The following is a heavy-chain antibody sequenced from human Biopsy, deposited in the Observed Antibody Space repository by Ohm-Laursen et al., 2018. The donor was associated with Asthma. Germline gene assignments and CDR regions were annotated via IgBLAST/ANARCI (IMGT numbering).Heavy chain of an antibody. D-gene: IGHD6-19*01. CDR1: GASIKTDDHY. CDR2: IHYSGST. J-gene: IGHJ5*02. CDR3: ARASVAASSNWFDP. V-gene: IGHV4-30-4*02. Sequence: SDTLSLTCPVSGASIKTDDHYWSWLRQPPGKGLEWFGFIHYSGSTSYNPPLKGGVTISVDTSKNQFSLKLSSVTAADTAVYYCARASVAASSNWFDPWGQGTLVTVSS.